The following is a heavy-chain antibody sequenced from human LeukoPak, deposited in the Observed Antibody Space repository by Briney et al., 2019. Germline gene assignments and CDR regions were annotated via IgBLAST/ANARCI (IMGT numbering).Heavy chain of an antibody. D-gene: IGHD6-19*01. CDR1: GFTFSSYW. J-gene: IGHJ5*02. Sequence: GGSLRLSCAASGFTFSSYWMSWVRQAPGKGLEWVANTKPDGSQKYYVDSVKGRFTISRDNAKNSLYLQMSSLRAEDTAVYYCARERAREGGIAVAWGQGTLVTVSS. V-gene: IGHV3-7*01. CDR2: TKPDGSQK. CDR3: ARERAREGGIAVA.